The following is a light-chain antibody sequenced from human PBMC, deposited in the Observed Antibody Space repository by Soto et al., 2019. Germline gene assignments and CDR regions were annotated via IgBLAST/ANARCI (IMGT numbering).Light chain of an antibody. Sequence: DIQMTQSPSTQSASVGDRVTITCRASQSISSWLAWYQQKPGKVPKLLIYKASSSESGVPSRFSGSGSGTEFTLTISSLQPDDFATYYCQQYNDYPWTFGQGNKVDI. V-gene: IGKV1-5*03. CDR2: KAS. CDR3: QQYNDYPWT. CDR1: QSISSW. J-gene: IGKJ1*01.